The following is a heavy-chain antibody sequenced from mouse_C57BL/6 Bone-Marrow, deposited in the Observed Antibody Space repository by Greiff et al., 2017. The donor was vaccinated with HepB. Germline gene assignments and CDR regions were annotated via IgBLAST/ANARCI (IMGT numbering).Heavy chain of an antibody. CDR1: GYTFTSYG. Sequence: QVQLKESGAELARPGASVKLSCKASGYTFTSYGISWVKQRTGQGLEWIGEIYPRSGNTYYNEKFKGKATLTADKSSSTAYMELRSLTSEDSAVYFCARRYYGPPWFAYWGQGTLVTVSA. D-gene: IGHD1-2*01. V-gene: IGHV1-81*01. J-gene: IGHJ3*01. CDR2: IYPRSGNT. CDR3: ARRYYGPPWFAY.